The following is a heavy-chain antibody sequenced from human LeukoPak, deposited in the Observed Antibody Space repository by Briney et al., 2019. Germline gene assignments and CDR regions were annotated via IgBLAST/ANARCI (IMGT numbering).Heavy chain of an antibody. V-gene: IGHV3-21*01. Sequence: PGGSLRLSCAASGFTFSSYSMNWVRQAPGKGLEWVSSISSSSSYIYYADSVKGRFTISRDNAKNSLYLQMNSLRAEDTAAYYCARDQTFYGSGSYGYWGQGTLVTVSS. CDR1: GFTFSSYS. CDR2: ISSSSSYI. CDR3: ARDQTFYGSGSYGY. J-gene: IGHJ4*02. D-gene: IGHD3-10*01.